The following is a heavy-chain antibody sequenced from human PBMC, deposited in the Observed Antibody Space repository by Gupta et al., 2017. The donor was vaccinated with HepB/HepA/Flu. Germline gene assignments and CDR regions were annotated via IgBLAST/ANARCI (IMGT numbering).Heavy chain of an antibody. Sequence: EVQCLESGGGLLRSGGSLRHSCTVSGFSSSGNATSRFRQAPGKGVEWVSGIVGDMNPQYTNSVRGRFTISRDSSKNTVSLPINSLRAEDAAVYYCAKDFYFWSAMDDWGKGTTVTVSP. D-gene: IGHD3-3*01. CDR1: GFSSSGNA. CDR2: IVGDMNP. CDR3: AKDFYFWSAMDD. J-gene: IGHJ6*04. V-gene: IGHV3-23*01.